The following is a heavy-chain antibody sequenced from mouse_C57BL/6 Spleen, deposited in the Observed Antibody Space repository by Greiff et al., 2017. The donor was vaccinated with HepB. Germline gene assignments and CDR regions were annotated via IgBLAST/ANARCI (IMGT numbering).Heavy chain of an antibody. CDR3: ARGSSYGMDY. CDR1: GYTFTNYW. V-gene: IGHV1-63*01. CDR2: IYPGGGYT. Sequence: QVQLQQSGAELVRPGTSVKMSCKASGYTFTNYWIGWAKQRPGHGLEWIGDIYPGGGYTNYNEKFKGKATLTADKSSSTAYMQFSSLTSEDSAIYYCARGSSYGMDYWGQGTSVTVSS. D-gene: IGHD1-1*01. J-gene: IGHJ4*01.